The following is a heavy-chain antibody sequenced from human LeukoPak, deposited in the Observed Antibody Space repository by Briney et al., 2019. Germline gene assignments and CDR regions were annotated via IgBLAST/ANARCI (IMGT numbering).Heavy chain of an antibody. D-gene: IGHD2-15*01. CDR2: MNPNSGNT. CDR3: ARDLCSGGSCYPGWLDP. J-gene: IGHJ5*02. Sequence: ASVKVSCKASGYTFTSYDINWVRQATGQGLEWMGWMNPNSGNTGYAQKFQGRVTMTRNTSISTAYMELSSLRSGDTAVYYCARDLCSGGSCYPGWLDPWGQGTLVTVSS. V-gene: IGHV1-8*01. CDR1: GYTFTSYD.